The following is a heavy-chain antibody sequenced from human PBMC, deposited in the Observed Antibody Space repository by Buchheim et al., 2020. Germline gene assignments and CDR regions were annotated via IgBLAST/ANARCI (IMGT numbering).Heavy chain of an antibody. J-gene: IGHJ4*02. CDR2: MSSDLVSE. CDR3: VREGYYDSGRLPSFYFDY. D-gene: IGHD3-10*01. V-gene: IGHV3-30-3*01. CDR1: GFTLNSYV. Sequence: QVQLVESGGGVVQPGGSLRLSCGVSGFTLNSYVIHWVRQAPGKGLEWVAVMSSDLVSEYYANSVNGRFSISRDSSKKPLYLQMNSLRPEDTAVYYCVREGYYDSGRLPSFYFDYWGQGTL.